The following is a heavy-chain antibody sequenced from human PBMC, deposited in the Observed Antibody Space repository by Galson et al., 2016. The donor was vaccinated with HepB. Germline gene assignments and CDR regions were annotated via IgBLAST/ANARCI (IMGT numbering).Heavy chain of an antibody. V-gene: IGHV3-23*01. J-gene: IGHJ5*02. CDR3: AILKLGTLFDP. Sequence: SLRLSCAVSGLTFSTCYMTWVRQAPRKGLEWASSIGTAEYTYYADSVKCRVTISRHNSKNTLYLQMNSLRAEDTAVYYCAILKLGTLFDPWGQGTLVTVSP. CDR1: GLTFSTCY. CDR2: IGTAEYT. D-gene: IGHD3-16*01.